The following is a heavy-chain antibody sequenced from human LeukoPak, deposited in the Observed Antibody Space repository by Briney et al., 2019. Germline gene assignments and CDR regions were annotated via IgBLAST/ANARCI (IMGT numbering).Heavy chain of an antibody. V-gene: IGHV3-48*03. J-gene: IGHJ3*02. Sequence: GGSLRLPCAASGFTFSSYEMNWVRQAPGKGLEGVSYISSGGSTVHYADSVKGRFTISRDNAKNSLYLQMNSLRAEDTAVYYCARVIIVGATGIWGQGTMVTVSS. CDR3: ARVIIVGATGI. D-gene: IGHD1-26*01. CDR2: ISSGGSTV. CDR1: GFTFSSYE.